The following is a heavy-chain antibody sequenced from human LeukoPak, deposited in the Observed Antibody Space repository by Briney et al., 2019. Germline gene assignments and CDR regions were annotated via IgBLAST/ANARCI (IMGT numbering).Heavy chain of an antibody. Sequence: SETLSLTCTVSGGSISSSSYYWGWIRPPPGKGLEWIGSIYYSGSTYYNPSLKSRVTISVDTSKTQFSLKLSSVTAADTAVYYCARHLTYYYDSSGYYFDYWGQGTLVTVSS. CDR3: ARHLTYYYDSSGYYFDY. CDR1: GGSISSSSYY. V-gene: IGHV4-39*01. J-gene: IGHJ4*02. D-gene: IGHD3-22*01. CDR2: IYYSGST.